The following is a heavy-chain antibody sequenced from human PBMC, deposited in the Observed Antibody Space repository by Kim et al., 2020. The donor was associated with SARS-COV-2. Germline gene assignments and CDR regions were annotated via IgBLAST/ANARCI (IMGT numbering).Heavy chain of an antibody. D-gene: IGHD3-10*01. CDR3: ARARKGYYYGSGSYYQGDAFDI. CDR1: GGSFSGYY. V-gene: IGHV4-34*01. J-gene: IGHJ3*02. Sequence: QTLSLTCAVYGGSFSGYYWSWIRQPPGKGLEWIGEINHSGSTNYNPSLKSRVTISVDTSKNQFSLKLSSVTAADTAVYYCARARKGYYYGSGSYYQGDAFDIWGQGTMVTVSS. CDR2: INHSGST.